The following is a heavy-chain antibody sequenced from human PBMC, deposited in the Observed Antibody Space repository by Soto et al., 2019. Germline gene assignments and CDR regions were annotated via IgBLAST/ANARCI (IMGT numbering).Heavy chain of an antibody. J-gene: IGHJ4*02. CDR3: AKDRRSLGYYGSGSHGRDYFDY. CDR1: GFTFSSYG. V-gene: IGHV3-30*18. CDR2: ISYDGSNK. D-gene: IGHD3-10*01. Sequence: QVQLVESGGGVVQPGRSLRLSCAASGFTFSSYGMHWVRQAPGKGLEWVAVISYDGSNKYYADSVKGRFTISRDNSKNXXYXQXXSLRAEDTAVYYCAKDRRSLGYYGSGSHGRDYFDYWGQGTLVTVSS.